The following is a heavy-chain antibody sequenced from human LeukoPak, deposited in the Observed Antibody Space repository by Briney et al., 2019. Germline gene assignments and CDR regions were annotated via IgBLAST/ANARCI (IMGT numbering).Heavy chain of an antibody. CDR3: ARASDTTFWSGYSFDY. Sequence: ASVKVSCKASGYTFTSYYMHWVRQAPGQGLEWMGWINPNSGGTNYAQKFQGRVTMTRDTPISTAYMELSRLRSDDTAVYYCARASDTTFWSGYSFDYWGQGTLVTVSS. J-gene: IGHJ4*02. CDR2: INPNSGGT. V-gene: IGHV1-2*02. CDR1: GYTFTSYY. D-gene: IGHD3-3*01.